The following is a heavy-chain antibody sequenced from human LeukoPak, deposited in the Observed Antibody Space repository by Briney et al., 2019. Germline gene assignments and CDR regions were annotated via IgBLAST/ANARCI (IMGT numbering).Heavy chain of an antibody. J-gene: IGHJ1*01. CDR3: AKEYCSSTSCYYEYFQH. CDR2: IWYDGSNK. V-gene: IGHV3-33*06. D-gene: IGHD2-2*01. CDR1: GFTFSSYG. Sequence: GGSLRLSCAASGFTFSSYGMHWVRQAPGEGLEWVAVIWYDGSNKYYADSVKGRFTISRDNSKNTLYLQMNSLRAEDTAVYYCAKEYCSSTSCYYEYFQHWGQGTLVTVSS.